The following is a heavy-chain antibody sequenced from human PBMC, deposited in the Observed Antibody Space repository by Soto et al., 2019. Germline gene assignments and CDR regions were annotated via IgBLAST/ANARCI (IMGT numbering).Heavy chain of an antibody. CDR2: IIPILDIS. CDR3: ASVTGYNGYLPADY. D-gene: IGHD5-12*01. J-gene: IGHJ4*02. CDR1: GGSSFSSHT. V-gene: IGHV1-69*02. Sequence: QVQLMQSGAEVKKPGSSVKVSCKASGGSSFSSHTISWVRQAPGQGLEWIGRIIPILDISNYAKEFQGRVTITADKFTSTAYMELSSLRSEDTAVYYCASVTGYNGYLPADYWGQGTLVTVSS.